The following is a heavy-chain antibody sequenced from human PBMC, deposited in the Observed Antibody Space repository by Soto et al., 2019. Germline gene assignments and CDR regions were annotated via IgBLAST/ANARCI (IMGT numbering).Heavy chain of an antibody. CDR2: INAGNGNT. Sequence: GASVKVSCKASGYTFTSYAMHWVRQAPGQRLEWMGWINAGNGNTKYSQKFQGRVTITRDTSASTAYMELSSLRSEDTAVYYCARYYYDSSGSRGYYFDYWGQATLVTVSS. J-gene: IGHJ4*02. CDR1: GYTFTSYA. D-gene: IGHD3-22*01. CDR3: ARYYYDSSGSRGYYFDY. V-gene: IGHV1-3*01.